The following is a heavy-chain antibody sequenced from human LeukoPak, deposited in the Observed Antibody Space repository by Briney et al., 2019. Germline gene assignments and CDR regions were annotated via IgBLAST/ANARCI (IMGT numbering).Heavy chain of an antibody. D-gene: IGHD2-15*01. CDR1: GFTFSTSW. Sequence: GGSLRLSCAASGFTFSTSWMTWVRQAPGKGLEWVASINQDGGEIHYVDSVKGRFTISRDNTKNSLYLQMNSLRAEDTAVYYCARVLRYCSGGNRYSGGLGYMDVWGKGTTATISS. V-gene: IGHV3-7*03. CDR3: ARVLRYCSGGNRYSGGLGYMDV. J-gene: IGHJ6*03. CDR2: INQDGGEI.